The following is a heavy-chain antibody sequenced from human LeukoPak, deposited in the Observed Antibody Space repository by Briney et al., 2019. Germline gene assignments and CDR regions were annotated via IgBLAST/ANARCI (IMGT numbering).Heavy chain of an antibody. D-gene: IGHD7-27*01. CDR1: GGSFSGYY. V-gene: IGHV4-34*01. CDR3: ARATNWGSPPDY. Sequence: SETLSLTCAVYGGSFSGYYWSWIRQPPGKGLEWIGEINHSGSTNYNPSLKSRVTISVDTSKNQFSLKLSSVTAADTAVYYCARATNWGSPPDYWGQGTLVTVSS. CDR2: INHSGST. J-gene: IGHJ4*02.